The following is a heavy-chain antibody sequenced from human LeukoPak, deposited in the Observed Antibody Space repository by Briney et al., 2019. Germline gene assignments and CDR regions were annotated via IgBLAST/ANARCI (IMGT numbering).Heavy chain of an antibody. D-gene: IGHD6-19*01. CDR2: IHYSGST. CDR3: ARWYSSGWAFDY. V-gene: IGHV4-59*08. CDR1: GSTISSYY. J-gene: IGHJ4*02. Sequence: SETLSLTCTVSGSTISSYYWNWIRQPPGKGLEWIGYIHYSGSTKYNPSLKSRVTISVDTSKNQFSLKLSSVTAADTAVYYCARWYSSGWAFDYWGQGTQVTVSS.